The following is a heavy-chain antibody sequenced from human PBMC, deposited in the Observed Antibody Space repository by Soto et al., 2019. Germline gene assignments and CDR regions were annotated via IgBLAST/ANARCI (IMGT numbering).Heavy chain of an antibody. J-gene: IGHJ6*02. D-gene: IGHD3-3*01. CDR3: ARIRGVVPYYYYGMDV. CDR2: IIPIFGTA. Sequence: SVKVSCKASGGTFSSYAISWVRQAPGQGFEWMGGIIPIFGTANYAQKFQGRVTITADESTSTAYMELSSLRSEDTAVYYCARIRGVVPYYYYGMDVWGQGTTVTVSS. CDR1: GGTFSSYA. V-gene: IGHV1-69*13.